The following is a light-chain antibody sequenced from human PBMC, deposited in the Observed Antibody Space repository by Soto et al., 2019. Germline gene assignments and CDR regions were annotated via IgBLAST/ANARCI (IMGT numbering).Light chain of an antibody. CDR1: QTISTW. V-gene: IGKV1-5*01. CDR2: DAS. J-gene: IGKJ1*01. CDR3: QQYNSHWT. Sequence: DIQMTQSPSTLSASVGDRVTITFRASQTISTWMAWYQQKPGKAPKLLVYDASSLQSGVPSRFSGIGSGTEFTLTISSLQPDDFATYYCQQYNSHWTFGQGTKVDIK.